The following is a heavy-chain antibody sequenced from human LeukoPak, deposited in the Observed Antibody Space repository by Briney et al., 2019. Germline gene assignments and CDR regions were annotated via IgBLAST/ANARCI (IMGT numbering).Heavy chain of an antibody. CDR2: INSDGSWT. CDR1: GNYW. Sequence: GGSLRFSCAASGNYWMHWVRQAPGKGLVWVSHINSDGSWTSYADSVKGRFTISKDNAKNTVYLQMNSLRAEDTAVYYCVSFYETCWGRGTLVTVSS. V-gene: IGHV3-74*01. J-gene: IGHJ4*02. D-gene: IGHD2/OR15-2a*01. CDR3: VSFYETC.